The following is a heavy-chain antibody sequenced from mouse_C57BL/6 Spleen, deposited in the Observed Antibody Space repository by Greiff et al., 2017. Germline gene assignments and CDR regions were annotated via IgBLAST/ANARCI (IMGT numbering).Heavy chain of an antibody. D-gene: IGHD1-1*01. V-gene: IGHV1-52*01. CDR2: IDPSDSET. J-gene: IGHJ1*03. CDR1: GYTFTSYW. CDR3: ARGDYYGSRGYFDV. Sequence: QVQLQQPGAELVRPGSSVKLSCKASGYTFTSYWMHWVKQRPIQGLEWIGNIDPSDSETHYNQKFKDKATLTVDKSSSTAYMQLSSLTSEDSAVYYCARGDYYGSRGYFDVWGTGTTVTVSS.